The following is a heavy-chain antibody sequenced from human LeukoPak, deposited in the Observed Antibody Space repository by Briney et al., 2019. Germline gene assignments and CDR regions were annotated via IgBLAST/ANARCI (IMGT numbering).Heavy chain of an antibody. V-gene: IGHV3-11*01. D-gene: IGHD3-16*01. CDR3: ARDGRLAKVEGEDYYYDGMDV. CDR1: GFTFTDYY. Sequence: GGSLRLSCAASGFTFTDYYMSWVRQAPGKGLEWISYISPTGHTIYSADSVEGRFTISRDNTKNSLYLQMYRLRAEDTALYYCARDGRLAKVEGEDYYYDGMDVWGQGTTVIVSS. CDR2: ISPTGHTI. J-gene: IGHJ6*02.